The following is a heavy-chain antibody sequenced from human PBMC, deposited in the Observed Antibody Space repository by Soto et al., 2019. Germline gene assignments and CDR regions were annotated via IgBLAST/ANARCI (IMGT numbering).Heavy chain of an antibody. D-gene: IGHD3-22*01. Sequence: GESLRLSCAASEFNFSSYAMHWVRQVPGRGMEWVAVISYDETYKYYADCVKGRFTSSRDNSKNTLYLQMNSLRVEDTTVYYCAREGVYDISVHYFDYWGQGTLVTVSS. CDR3: AREGVYDISVHYFDY. J-gene: IGHJ4*02. V-gene: IGHV3-30-3*01. CDR1: EFNFSSYA. CDR2: ISYDETYK.